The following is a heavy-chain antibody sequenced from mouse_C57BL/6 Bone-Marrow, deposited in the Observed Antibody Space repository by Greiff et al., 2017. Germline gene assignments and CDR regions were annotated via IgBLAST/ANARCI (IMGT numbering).Heavy chain of an antibody. CDR1: GYTFTDYE. CDR2: IDPETGGT. D-gene: IGHD2-2*01. J-gene: IGHJ2*01. CDR3: TREGIYYGYVFDY. V-gene: IGHV1-15*01. Sequence: LVESGAELVRPGASVTLSCKASGYTFTDYEMHWVRQTPVHGLEWIGAIDPETGGTAYNQKFKGKAILTADKSSSTAYMELRSLTSEDSAVYYCTREGIYYGYVFDYWGQGTTLTVAS.